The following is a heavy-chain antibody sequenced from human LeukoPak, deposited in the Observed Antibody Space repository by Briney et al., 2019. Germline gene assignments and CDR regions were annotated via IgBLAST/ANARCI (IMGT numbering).Heavy chain of an antibody. J-gene: IGHJ4*02. CDR2: IFYSGST. CDR1: GGSFSTSSYY. CDR3: ARHDLAAAGPLRY. V-gene: IGHV4-39*01. D-gene: IGHD6-13*01. Sequence: PSETLSLTCTVSGGSFSTSSYYWGWVRQPPGKGLEWIGNIFYSGSTYYSPSLKSRVTISVDTSKNQFSLKLSSVTAADTAVYYCARHDLAAAGPLRYWGQGTLVTVSS.